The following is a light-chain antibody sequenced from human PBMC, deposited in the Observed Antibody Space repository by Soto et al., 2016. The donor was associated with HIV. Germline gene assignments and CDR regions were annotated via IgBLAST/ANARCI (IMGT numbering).Light chain of an antibody. CDR2: QDT. Sequence: SYELTQPPSVSVSPRQPASITCSGDKLGDKYASWYQQKAGQSPVLVIYQDTKRPSGIPERFSGSNSGNTATLTISGTQAMDEADYYCQTWDSNTAVFGGGTKLTVL. V-gene: IGLV3-1*01. CDR1: KLGDKY. J-gene: IGLJ3*02. CDR3: QTWDSNTAV.